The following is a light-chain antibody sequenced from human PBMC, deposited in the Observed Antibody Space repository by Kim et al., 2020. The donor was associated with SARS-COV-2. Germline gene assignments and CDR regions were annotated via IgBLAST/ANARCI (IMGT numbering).Light chain of an antibody. CDR2: YDS. CDR3: QVWDSSSDHPL. CDR1: NSGSKS. V-gene: IGLV3-21*04. Sequence: AAGKTARITCGGNNSGSKSVHWYQQKPGQPPVLVIYYDSDRPSGIPERFSGSNSGNTATMTISRVEAGDEADYYCQVWDSSSDHPLFGGGTQLTVL. J-gene: IGLJ2*01.